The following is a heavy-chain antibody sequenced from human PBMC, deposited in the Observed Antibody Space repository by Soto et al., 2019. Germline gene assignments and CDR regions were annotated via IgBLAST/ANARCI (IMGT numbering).Heavy chain of an antibody. CDR3: ARAKDSAREGWFDP. J-gene: IGHJ5*02. V-gene: IGHV1-69*02. CDR2: IIPILGIA. CDR1: GGTFSSYT. D-gene: IGHD1-26*01. Sequence: QVQLVQSGAEVKKPGSSVKVSCKASGGTFSSYTISWVRQAPGQGLEWMGRIIPILGIANYAQKFQGRVTITADKSTSTAYMELSSLRSEDTAVYYCARAKDSAREGWFDPWGQATLVTVSS.